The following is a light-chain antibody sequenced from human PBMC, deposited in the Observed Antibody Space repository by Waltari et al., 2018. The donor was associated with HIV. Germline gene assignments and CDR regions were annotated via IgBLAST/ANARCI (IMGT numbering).Light chain of an antibody. CDR3: NSYAGSNNFV. Sequence: QPALTQVPSVSGSPGQSVTISCTDNSSDFSSSERVSWYQPSPGTAPKLILYDVTHRPSGVPDRFSGYKFDSTASLTISGLQTEDEAIYYCNSYAGSNNFVFGTGTKVTVL. V-gene: IGLV2-18*02. CDR1: SSDFSSSER. J-gene: IGLJ1*01. CDR2: DVT.